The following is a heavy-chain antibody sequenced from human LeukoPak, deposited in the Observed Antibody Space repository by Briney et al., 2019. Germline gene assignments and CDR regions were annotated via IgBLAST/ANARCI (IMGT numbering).Heavy chain of an antibody. CDR1: GGSISSYY. CDR3: ARDRQGALKRMNWFDP. V-gene: IGHV4-59*12. J-gene: IGHJ5*02. CDR2: IYYSGST. D-gene: IGHD1-26*01. Sequence: SETLSLTCTVSGGSISSYYWSWIRQPPGKGLEWIGYIYYSGSTYYNPSLKSRVTISVDTSKNQFSLKLSSVTAADTAVYYCARDRQGALKRMNWFDPWGQGTLVTVSS.